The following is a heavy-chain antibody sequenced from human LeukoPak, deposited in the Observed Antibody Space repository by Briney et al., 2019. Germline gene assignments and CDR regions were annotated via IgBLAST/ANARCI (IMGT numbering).Heavy chain of an antibody. D-gene: IGHD3-3*01. J-gene: IGHJ6*02. CDR1: GFTFNNYV. V-gene: IGHV3-53*01. CDR2: IYSGGST. Sequence: PGGSLRLSCAASGFTFNNYVMNWVRQAPRKGLEWVSVIYSGGSTYYADSVKGRFTISRDNSKNTLYLQMNSLRAEDTAVYYCARDRLRSYYYGMDVWGQGTTVTVSS. CDR3: ARDRLRSYYYGMDV.